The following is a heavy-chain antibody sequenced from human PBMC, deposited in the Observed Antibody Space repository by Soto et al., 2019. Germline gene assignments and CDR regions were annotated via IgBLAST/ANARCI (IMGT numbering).Heavy chain of an antibody. J-gene: IGHJ4*02. CDR2: VYTSGST. CDR3: AREVVGNTWPGIFDS. V-gene: IGHV4-4*08. Sequence: WTWIRQTPRKELQWIGYVYTSGSTKYNSSLKSRVTISLDAPNSQFSLTMSSVTAADTGVYYCAREVVGNTWPGIFDSWGRGTLVVVSS.